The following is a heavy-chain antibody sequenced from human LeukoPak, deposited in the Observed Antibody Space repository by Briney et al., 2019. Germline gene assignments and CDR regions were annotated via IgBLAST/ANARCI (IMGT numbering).Heavy chain of an antibody. J-gene: IGHJ4*02. CDR2: IHYSGST. Sequence: PSETLSLTCTVSGGSISSSSYFWGYIRQPPGKGLEWIASIHYSGSTYYNPSLKSRLTISVDTSKNQLSLKLSSVTAADTAVYYCARESLAPFDYWGQGTLVTVSS. CDR3: ARESLAPFDY. D-gene: IGHD3-3*02. V-gene: IGHV4-39*07. CDR1: GGSISSSSYF.